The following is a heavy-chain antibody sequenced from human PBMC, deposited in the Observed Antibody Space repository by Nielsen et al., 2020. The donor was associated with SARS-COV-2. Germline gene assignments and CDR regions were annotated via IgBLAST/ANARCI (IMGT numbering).Heavy chain of an antibody. CDR3: ARDYRALVPAAIGYYGMDV. Sequence: WLRQPPGKGLEWVSVIYSGGSTYYADSVKGRFTISRGNSKNTLYLQMNSLRAEDTAVYYCARDYRALVPAAIGYYGMDVWGQGTTVTVSS. V-gene: IGHV3-53*01. CDR2: IYSGGST. J-gene: IGHJ6*02. D-gene: IGHD2-2*01.